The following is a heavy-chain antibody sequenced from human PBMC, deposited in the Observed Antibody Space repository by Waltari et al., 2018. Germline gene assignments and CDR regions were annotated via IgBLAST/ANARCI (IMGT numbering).Heavy chain of an antibody. V-gene: IGHV4-30-2*01. CDR2: IYHSGST. CDR1: GGSISSGGYS. Sequence: QLQLQESGSGLVKPSQTLSLTCAVSGGSISSGGYSWSWIRQPPGTGLEWIGYIYHSGSTYYNPSLKSRVTISVDRSKNQFSLKLSSVTAADTAVYYCARGVLSARHHFGGNYYGMDVWGQGTTVTVSS. D-gene: IGHD3-16*01. CDR3: ARGVLSARHHFGGNYYGMDV. J-gene: IGHJ6*02.